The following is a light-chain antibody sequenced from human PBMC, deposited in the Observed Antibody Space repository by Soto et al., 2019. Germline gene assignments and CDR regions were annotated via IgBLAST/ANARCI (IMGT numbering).Light chain of an antibody. V-gene: IGKV3-20*01. CDR2: WAS. CDR3: QQYEDVPPT. CDR1: QSVTYDQ. J-gene: IGKJ1*01. Sequence: EIVLTQSPDNLSLSPGESATLSCRASQSVTYDQLAWYRQTPGQAPRLLFDWASSRAAGIPDKFSGSGSGTDFTLTSSRLEPEDFVVYQCQQYEDVPPTFGQGTKVDIK.